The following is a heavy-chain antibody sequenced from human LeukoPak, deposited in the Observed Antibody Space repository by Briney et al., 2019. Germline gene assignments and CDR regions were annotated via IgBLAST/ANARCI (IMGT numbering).Heavy chain of an antibody. J-gene: IGHJ4*02. CDR3: ARASGGVAVWYSGYDRSGYFDY. Sequence: GGSLRLSCAASGFTFSSYWMHWVRQAPGKGLVWVSRINSDGSSTSYADSVKGRFTISRDNAKNTLYLQMNSLRAEDTAVYYCARASGGVAVWYSGYDRSGYFDYWGQGTLATVSS. V-gene: IGHV3-74*01. CDR1: GFTFSSYW. CDR2: INSDGSST. D-gene: IGHD5-12*01.